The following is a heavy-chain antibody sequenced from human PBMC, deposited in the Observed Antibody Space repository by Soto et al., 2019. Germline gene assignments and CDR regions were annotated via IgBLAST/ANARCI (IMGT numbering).Heavy chain of an antibody. V-gene: IGHV1-24*01. J-gene: IGHJ5*02. CDR3: ATAYLRFLEWPPRFDP. CDR2: FDPEDGET. D-gene: IGHD3-3*01. CDR1: GYTLTELS. Sequence: ASVKVSCKVSGYTLTELSMHWVRQAPGKGLEWMGGFDPEDGETIYAQKFQGRVTMTEDTSTDTAYMELSSLRSEDTAVYYCATAYLRFLEWPPRFDPWGQGTLVTVSS.